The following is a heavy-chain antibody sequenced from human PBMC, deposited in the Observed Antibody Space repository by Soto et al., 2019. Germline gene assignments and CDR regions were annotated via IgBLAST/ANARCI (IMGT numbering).Heavy chain of an antibody. CDR2: ISYDGSNK. J-gene: IGHJ4*02. V-gene: IGHV3-30*18. D-gene: IGHD6-19*01. Sequence: GGSLRLSCAASGFTFSSYGMHWVRQAPGKGLEWVAVISYDGSNKYYADSVKGRFTISRDNSKNTLYLQMNSLRAEDTAVYYCAKDLHSSGSFDYWGQGTLVTVSS. CDR1: GFTFSSYG. CDR3: AKDLHSSGSFDY.